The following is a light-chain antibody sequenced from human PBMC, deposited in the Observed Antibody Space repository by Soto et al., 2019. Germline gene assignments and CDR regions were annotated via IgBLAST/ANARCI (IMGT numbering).Light chain of an antibody. J-gene: IGLJ1*01. Sequence: QSALTQPASVSGSPGQSITISCTGTSSDVGGYKYVSWYQQHPGKAPKLMIFEVSDRPSGVSHRFSGSKSGNTASLAISGLQAEDEADYYCSSYTSSTTQVFGTGTKVTV. V-gene: IGLV2-14*01. CDR1: SSDVGGYKY. CDR3: SSYTSSTTQV. CDR2: EVS.